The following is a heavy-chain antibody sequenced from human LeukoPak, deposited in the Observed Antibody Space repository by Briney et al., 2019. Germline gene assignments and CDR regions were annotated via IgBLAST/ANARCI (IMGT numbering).Heavy chain of an antibody. J-gene: IGHJ6*02. CDR1: GFTFSSYW. V-gene: IGHV4-34*01. Sequence: GSLRLSCAASGFTFSSYWMSWIRQPPGKGLEWIGEINHSGSTNYNPSLKSRVTISVDTSKNQFSLKLSSVTAADTAVYYCARRRSRFYGDYGMDVWGQGTTVTVSS. CDR2: INHSGST. CDR3: ARRRSRFYGDYGMDV. D-gene: IGHD4-17*01.